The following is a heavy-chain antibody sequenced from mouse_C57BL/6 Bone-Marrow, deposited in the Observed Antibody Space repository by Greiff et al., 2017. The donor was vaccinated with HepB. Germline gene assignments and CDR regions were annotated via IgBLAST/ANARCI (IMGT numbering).Heavy chain of an antibody. V-gene: IGHV14-4*01. CDR1: GFNIKDDY. D-gene: IGHD1-1*01. Sequence: VQLQQSGAELVRPGASVKLSCTASGFNIKDDYMHWVKQRPEQGLEWIGWIDPENGDTEYASKFQGKATITADTSSNTAYLQLSSLTSEDTAVYYGTTYYPYYFDYWGQGTTLTVSS. CDR3: TTYYPYYFDY. J-gene: IGHJ2*01. CDR2: IDPENGDT.